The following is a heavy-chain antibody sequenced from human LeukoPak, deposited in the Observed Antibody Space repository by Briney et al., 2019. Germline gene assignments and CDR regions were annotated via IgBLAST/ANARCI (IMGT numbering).Heavy chain of an antibody. CDR2: INPSGGST. CDR3: ARVGGLDY. J-gene: IGHJ4*02. CDR1: GYTFTSYD. D-gene: IGHD3-16*01. V-gene: IGHV1-46*01. Sequence: ASVKVSCKASGYTFTSYDINWVRQAPGQGLERMGIINPSGGSTSYAQKFQGRVTMTTDTSTSTAYMELRSLRSNDTAVYYCARVGGLDYWGQGTLVTVSS.